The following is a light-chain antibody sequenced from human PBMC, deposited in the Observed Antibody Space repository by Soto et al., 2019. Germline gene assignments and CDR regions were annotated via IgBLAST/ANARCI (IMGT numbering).Light chain of an antibody. CDR3: QQYYSTLT. CDR1: QSVLYSSNNKNY. CDR2: WAS. V-gene: IGKV4-1*01. Sequence: DIVMTQSPDSLAVSLGERATINCKSSQSVLYSSNNKNYLAWYQQKPGQPPKLLIYWASTRESGVPDRFSGSGSGIDFPLTISSLQAEDVAVYYCQQYYSTLTFGGGTKVEIK. J-gene: IGKJ4*01.